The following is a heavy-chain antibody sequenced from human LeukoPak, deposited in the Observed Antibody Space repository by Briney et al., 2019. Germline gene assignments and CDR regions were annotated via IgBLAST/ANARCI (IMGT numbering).Heavy chain of an antibody. D-gene: IGHD6-19*01. Sequence: GGSLRLSCAASGFTFSIYPMLCVRHAPGKGLEGVSAISGSGGSTYYADSVKGRVTISRDNSKNTLYLQMNSLRAEDTAVYYCAKRIACLNSGWLDYWGQGTLVTVSS. J-gene: IGHJ4*02. CDR1: GFTFSIYP. V-gene: IGHV3-23*01. CDR2: ISGSGGST. CDR3: AKRIACLNSGWLDY.